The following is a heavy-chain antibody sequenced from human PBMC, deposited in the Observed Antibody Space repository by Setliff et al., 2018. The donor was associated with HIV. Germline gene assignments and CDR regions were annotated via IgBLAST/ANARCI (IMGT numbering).Heavy chain of an antibody. CDR2: IYYSGST. Sequence: PSETMSLTCTVSGGSIWNYYWSWIRQPPGKGLEWIGTIYYSGSTYYNPSLKSRVTISVDTSKNQFSLRVNSVTAADTAVYYCARSLVPSGYYYGRHAFDTWGQGTKVTVSS. CDR3: ARSLVPSGYYYGRHAFDT. J-gene: IGHJ3*02. V-gene: IGHV4-39*07. D-gene: IGHD3-22*01. CDR1: GGSIWNYY.